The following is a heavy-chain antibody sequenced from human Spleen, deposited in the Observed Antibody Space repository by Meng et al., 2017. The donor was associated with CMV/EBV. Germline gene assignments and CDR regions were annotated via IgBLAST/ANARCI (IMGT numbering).Heavy chain of an antibody. D-gene: IGHD2-21*01. J-gene: IGHJ4*02. V-gene: IGHV3-30*04. CDR1: GFTFSSYA. CDR3: AKVPIVEILFAFVPPDY. Sequence: GESLKISCAASGFTFSSYAMHWVRQAPGKGLEWVAVISYDGSNKYYADSVKGRFTISRDNSKNTVYLQMSRLRAEDTAVYYCAKVPIVEILFAFVPPDYWGQGTLVTVSS. CDR2: ISYDGSNK.